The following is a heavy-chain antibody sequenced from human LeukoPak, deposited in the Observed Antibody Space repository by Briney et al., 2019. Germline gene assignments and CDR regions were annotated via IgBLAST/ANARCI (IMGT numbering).Heavy chain of an antibody. Sequence: QAGGSLRLSCAASGFTFSSYWMSWVRQAPGKGLEWVANINLDGSEKYYVDSVKGRFTISRDNAKNSLYLQMRSLRAEDTAIYYCARDSPYSDSFAYDYWGQGTLVTVFS. CDR3: ARDSPYSDSFAYDY. J-gene: IGHJ4*02. CDR2: INLDGSEK. V-gene: IGHV3-7*01. CDR1: GFTFSSYW. D-gene: IGHD1-26*01.